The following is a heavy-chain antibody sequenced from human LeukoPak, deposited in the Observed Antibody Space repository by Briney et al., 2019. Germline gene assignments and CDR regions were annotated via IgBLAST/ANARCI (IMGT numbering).Heavy chain of an antibody. J-gene: IGHJ6*02. D-gene: IGHD5-24*01. V-gene: IGHV3-30*18. CDR3: AKDVESNYDYYNALDV. CDR2: ISYDGNNE. CDR1: GFILSSYG. Sequence: GGSLRLSCAASGFILSSYGMHWVRQAPGKGLEWVAVISYDGNNEYYADSVKGRFTISRDNSKNTLYLQMNSLRVADTAVYYCAKDVESNYDYYNALDVWGQGTMVTVSS.